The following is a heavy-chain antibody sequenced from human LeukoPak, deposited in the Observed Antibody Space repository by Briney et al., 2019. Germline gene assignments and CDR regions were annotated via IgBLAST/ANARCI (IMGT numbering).Heavy chain of an antibody. CDR3: ARRYSSSAGPHRGISGMDV. J-gene: IGHJ6*02. Sequence: SDTLSLTCAVYGGSFRGYYWSWIRQPPGKGLEWIGEINHSGSTNYNPSLKSRVTISVDTSKNQCSLKLRSVTAADTAVYYCARRYSSSAGPHRGISGMDVWGQGTTVTVSS. CDR1: GGSFRGYY. V-gene: IGHV4-34*01. D-gene: IGHD6-13*01. CDR2: INHSGST.